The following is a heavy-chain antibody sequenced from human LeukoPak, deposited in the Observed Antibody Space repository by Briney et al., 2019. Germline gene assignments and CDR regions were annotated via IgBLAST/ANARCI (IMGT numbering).Heavy chain of an antibody. V-gene: IGHV4-39*01. Sequence: SETLSLTCTVSGGSISSSSYYWGWIRQPPGKGLEWIGSIYYSGSTYYNPSLKSRVTISVDTSKNQFSLKLSSVTAADTAVYYCARHYRSSPDWFYPWGQGTLVTVSS. CDR2: IYYSGST. CDR1: GGSISSSSYY. D-gene: IGHD2-2*01. CDR3: ARHYRSSPDWFYP. J-gene: IGHJ5*02.